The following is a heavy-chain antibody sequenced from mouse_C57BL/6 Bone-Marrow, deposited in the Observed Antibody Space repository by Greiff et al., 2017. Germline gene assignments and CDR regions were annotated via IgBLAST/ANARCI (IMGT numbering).Heavy chain of an antibody. V-gene: IGHV1-9*01. CDR3: AREANYYGSIRFAY. CDR2: ILPGSGST. D-gene: IGHD1-1*01. J-gene: IGHJ3*01. CDR1: GYTFTGYW. Sequence: VQLQQSGAELMKPGASVKLSCKATGYTFTGYWIEWVKQRPGHGLEWIGEILPGSGSTNYNEKFKGKATFAADTSSNTAYNQLINLTTEDSAIYYCAREANYYGSIRFAYWGQGTLVTVSA.